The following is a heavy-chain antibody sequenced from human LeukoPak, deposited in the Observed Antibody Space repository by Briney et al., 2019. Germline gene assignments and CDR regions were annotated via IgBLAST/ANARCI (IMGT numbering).Heavy chain of an antibody. CDR3: GRDWGTDWYDP. J-gene: IGHJ5*02. Sequence: PGGSLRLSCAASGFSVSDYWMTWVRQAPGKGLEWVANIKQDGSEKTYVDSVKGRFTISRDNAKNSLYLQMNSLRVEDTAMYYCGRDWGTDWYDPWGQGTLVTVFS. CDR2: IKQDGSEK. D-gene: IGHD3-16*01. CDR1: GFSVSDYW. V-gene: IGHV3-7*01.